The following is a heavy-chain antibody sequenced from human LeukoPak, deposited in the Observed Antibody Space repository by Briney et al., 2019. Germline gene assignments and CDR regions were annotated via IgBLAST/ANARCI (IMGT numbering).Heavy chain of an antibody. V-gene: IGHV1-2*02. D-gene: IGHD6-13*01. CDR3: VRPLTAAGTNYYYYGMDV. CDR1: GYTFTGYY. Sequence: GASVKVSCKASGYTFTGYYMHWVRQAPGQGLEWMGWINPNSGGTNYAQKFQGRVTMTGDTSISTAYMELSRLRSDDTAVYYCVRPLTAAGTNYYYYGMDVWGQGTTVTVSS. J-gene: IGHJ6*02. CDR2: INPNSGGT.